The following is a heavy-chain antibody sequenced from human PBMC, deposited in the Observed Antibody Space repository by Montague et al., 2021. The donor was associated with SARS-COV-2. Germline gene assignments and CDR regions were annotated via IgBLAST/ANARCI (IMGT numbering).Heavy chain of an antibody. J-gene: IGHJ5*02. CDR1: GXSISSSSYY. CDR3: ARHGVFWAAEAGTVDP. D-gene: IGHD6-13*01. V-gene: IGHV4-39*01. CDR2: IYYSGST. Sequence: SETLSLTCTVSGXSISSSSYYWGWIRQPPGKGLEWIGSIYYSGSTHYNPCLKSRVTTSVDPSKNQFSLKLSSVTAADTAVYYCARHGVFWAAEAGTVDPWGQGTLVTVSS.